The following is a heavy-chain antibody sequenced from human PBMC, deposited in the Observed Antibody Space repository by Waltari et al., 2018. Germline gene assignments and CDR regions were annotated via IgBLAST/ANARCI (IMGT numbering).Heavy chain of an antibody. J-gene: IGHJ4*02. CDR1: GYTFTTYG. D-gene: IGHD3-22*01. CDR3: ARVGGNRYYYDGRGFVYYFDY. CDR2: ISVYNGHT. V-gene: IGHV1-18*01. Sequence: QVQLIQSGAEVKKPGASVKVSCKASGYTFTTYGITWVRQAPGQGLEWMGWISVYNGHTSYAQKLQDRVTMTTDTSTSTAYMELRSPTSDDTAVYYCARVGGNRYYYDGRGFVYYFDYWGQGTLVTVSS.